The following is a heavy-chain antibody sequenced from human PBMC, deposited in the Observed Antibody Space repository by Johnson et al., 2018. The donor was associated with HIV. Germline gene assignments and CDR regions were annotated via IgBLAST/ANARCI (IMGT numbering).Heavy chain of an antibody. CDR1: GFTFSSYA. CDR3: ARDPAAAGGI. V-gene: IGHV3-30*14. J-gene: IGHJ3*02. CDR2: ISYDGSNK. D-gene: IGHD6-13*01. Sequence: QVQLVESGGGVVQPGRSLRLSCAVSGFTFSSYAMHWVRQAPGKGLEWVAVISYDGSNKDYADSVKGRFTISRDNSKNTLYLQMNSLRAEDTAGYYCARDPAAAGGIWGQGTMVTVSS.